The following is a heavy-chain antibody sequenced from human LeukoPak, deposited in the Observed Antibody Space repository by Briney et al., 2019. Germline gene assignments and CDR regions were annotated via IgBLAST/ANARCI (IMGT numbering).Heavy chain of an antibody. D-gene: IGHD3-10*01. J-gene: IGHJ4*02. V-gene: IGHV1-3*01. Sequence: ASVKVSCKASGYTFTSYAMHWVRQAPGQRLEWMGWINAGNGNTKYSQEFQGRVTITRDTSASTAYMELSSLRSDDTAVYYCARLNNYYGSGSYYNGGPDYWGQGTLVTVSS. CDR3: ARLNNYYGSGSYYNGGPDY. CDR2: INAGNGNT. CDR1: GYTFTSYA.